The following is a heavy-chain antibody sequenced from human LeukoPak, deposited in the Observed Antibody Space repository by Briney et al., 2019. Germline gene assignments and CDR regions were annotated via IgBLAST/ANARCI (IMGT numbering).Heavy chain of an antibody. CDR2: ISGSGGST. V-gene: IGHV3-23*01. D-gene: IGHD6-13*01. CDR1: GFTFSSYA. J-gene: IGHJ4*02. CDR3: AKDRGIAAAGHYFDY. Sequence: GGSLRLSCAASGFTFSSYAMNWVRQAPGKGLEWVSGISGSGGSTYYADSVKGQFTISRDNSKTTLYLQMNSLRAEDTAVYYCAKDRGIAAAGHYFDYWGQGTLVTVSS.